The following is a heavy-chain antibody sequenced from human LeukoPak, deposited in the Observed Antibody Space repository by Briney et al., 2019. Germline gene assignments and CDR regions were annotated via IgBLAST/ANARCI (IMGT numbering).Heavy chain of an antibody. V-gene: IGHV4-34*01. D-gene: IGHD2-15*01. CDR2: INHSGST. CDR1: GGSFSGYY. CDR3: AREAVVVVAAVERYNWFDP. J-gene: IGHJ5*02. Sequence: PSETLSLTCAVYGGSFSGYYWSWIRQPPGKGLEWIGEINHSGSTNYNPSLKSRVTISVDTSKNQFSLKLSSVTAADTAVYYCAREAVVVVAAVERYNWFDPWGQGTLVTVSS.